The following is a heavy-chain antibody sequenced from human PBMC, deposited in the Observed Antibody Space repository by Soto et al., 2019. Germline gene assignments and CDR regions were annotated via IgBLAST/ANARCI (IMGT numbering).Heavy chain of an antibody. CDR3: ARIALRDDFWPTAYYGMDV. Sequence: ASVKVSCKASGYIFKTYGITWVRQAPGQGLEWMGWISAYDGKTNSAQKFQGRVTMTTDTSTTTAYMELRSLRSDDTAVYYCARIALRDDFWPTAYYGMDVWGQGTTVTVSS. V-gene: IGHV1-18*01. CDR2: ISAYDGKT. CDR1: GYIFKTYG. D-gene: IGHD3-3*01. J-gene: IGHJ6*02.